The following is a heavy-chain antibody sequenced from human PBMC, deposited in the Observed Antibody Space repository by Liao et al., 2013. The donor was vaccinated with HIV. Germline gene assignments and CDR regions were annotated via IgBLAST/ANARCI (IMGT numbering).Heavy chain of an antibody. Sequence: QVQLQESGPGLVKPSQTLSLTCTVSGGSISSGSYYWNWFRQPAGKGLEWIGRADTSGSTNYNPSLKSRVTMSVDTSKNRFSLKLRSVTAADTAVYYCAKEAAWEGLYHFDYWGQGTLVTVST. CDR3: AKEAAWEGLYHFDY. CDR1: GGSISSGSYY. D-gene: IGHD1-26*01. J-gene: IGHJ4*02. CDR2: ADTSGST. V-gene: IGHV4-61*02.